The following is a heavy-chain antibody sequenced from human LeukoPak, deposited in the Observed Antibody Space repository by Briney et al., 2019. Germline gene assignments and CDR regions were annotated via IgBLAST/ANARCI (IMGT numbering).Heavy chain of an antibody. V-gene: IGHV4-61*05. J-gene: IGHJ4*02. CDR1: GDSISSRSYY. D-gene: IGHD3-3*01. CDR3: ARGEYDFFF. CDR2: IYYSGST. Sequence: SETLSLTCTVSGDSISSRSYYWGWIRQPPGKGLEWVGYIYYSGSTNYNPSLTSRITISVDTSKNQFSLKLSSVTAADTAVYYCARGEYDFFFWGQGTLVTVSS.